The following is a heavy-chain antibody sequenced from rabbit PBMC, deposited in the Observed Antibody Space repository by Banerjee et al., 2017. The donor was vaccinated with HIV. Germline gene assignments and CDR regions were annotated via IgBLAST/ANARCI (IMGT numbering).Heavy chain of an antibody. D-gene: IGHD1-1*01. CDR3: ARDLPEIIGWNFYL. V-gene: IGHV1S45*01. CDR1: GFSFSDKEV. J-gene: IGHJ4*01. Sequence: QEQLEESGGGLVKPEGSLTLTCKASGFSFSDKEVMCWVRQAPGKGLEWIGCINSITGKTVYATWAKGRFTISRASSTTVFLQMTSLTAADTATYFCARDLPEIIGWNFYLWGQGTLVTVS. CDR2: INSITGKT.